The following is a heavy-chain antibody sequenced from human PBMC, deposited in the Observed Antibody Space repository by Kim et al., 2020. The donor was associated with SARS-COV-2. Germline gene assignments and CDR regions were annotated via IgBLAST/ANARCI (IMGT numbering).Heavy chain of an antibody. J-gene: IGHJ4*02. Sequence: DQGKGRFTSSRDKAKNSLYLQMNSLRAEDTAVYYCARGVGGILTGYYFDYWGQGTLVTVSS. CDR3: ARGVGGILTGYYFDY. V-gene: IGHV3-21*01. D-gene: IGHD3-9*01.